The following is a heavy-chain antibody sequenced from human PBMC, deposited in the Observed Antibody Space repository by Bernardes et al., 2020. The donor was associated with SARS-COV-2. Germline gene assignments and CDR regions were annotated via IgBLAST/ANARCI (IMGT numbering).Heavy chain of an antibody. D-gene: IGHD2-2*01. Sequence: SVKVSCKASGGTFSSYAISWVRQAPGQGLEWMGGIIPIFGTANYAQKFQGRVTITADKSTSTAYMELSSLRSEDTAVYYCARNFCTLRWLEWDCSSGMDVWGQGTMVTVSS. CDR1: GGTFSSYA. J-gene: IGHJ6*02. CDR2: IIPIFGTA. V-gene: IGHV1-69*06. CDR3: ARNFCTLRWLEWDCSSGMDV.